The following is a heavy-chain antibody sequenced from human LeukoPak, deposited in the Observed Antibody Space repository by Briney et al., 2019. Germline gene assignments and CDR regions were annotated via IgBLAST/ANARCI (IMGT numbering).Heavy chain of an antibody. D-gene: IGHD3-22*01. CDR1: GFTFSNYE. Sequence: PGGSLRLSCAAAGFTFSNYEMNWVRQAPGKGLEWVSYISSSGNSIYHADSVKGRFTISRDNAKNSLYLQMNSLRAEDTAVYYCARGVYDSSGYYHYWGQGTLVTVSS. V-gene: IGHV3-48*03. CDR3: ARGVYDSSGYYHY. CDR2: ISSSGNSI. J-gene: IGHJ4*02.